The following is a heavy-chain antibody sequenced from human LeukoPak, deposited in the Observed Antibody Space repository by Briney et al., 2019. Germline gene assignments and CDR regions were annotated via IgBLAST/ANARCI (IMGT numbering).Heavy chain of an antibody. V-gene: IGHV3-21*01. J-gene: IGHJ4*02. CDR2: ISSSSSYI. CDR1: GFTVSSDY. Sequence: PGGSLRLSCAASGFTVSSDYMTWVRQAPGKGLEWVSSISSSSSYIYYADSVKGRFTISRDNAKNSLYLQMNSLRAEDTAVYYCATDDNPPWSYFDSWGQGTLVTVSS. CDR3: ATDDNPPWSYFDS. D-gene: IGHD1-1*01.